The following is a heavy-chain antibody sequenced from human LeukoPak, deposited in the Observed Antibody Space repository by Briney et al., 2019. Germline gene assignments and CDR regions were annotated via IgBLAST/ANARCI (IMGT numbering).Heavy chain of an antibody. CDR2: MYHSGST. CDR3: ARERGNGDLVDY. V-gene: IGHV4-39*07. J-gene: IGHJ4*02. Sequence: SETLSLTCNVSGGSIRSGSYYWGWIRQPPGKGLEWIGSMYHSGSTSYRHYNPSLKSRVTISVDTSKNQFSLKLSSVTAADTAVYYCARERGNGDLVDYWGQGTLVTVSS. CDR1: GGSIRSGSYY. D-gene: IGHD4-17*01.